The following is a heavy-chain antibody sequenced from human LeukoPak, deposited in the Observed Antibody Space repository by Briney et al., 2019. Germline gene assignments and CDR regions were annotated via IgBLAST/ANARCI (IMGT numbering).Heavy chain of an antibody. CDR2: IIPIFGTA. CDR3: ARDYDYVWGSYRYGAFDI. D-gene: IGHD3-16*02. Sequence: ASVTVSCKASGYTFTSYAISWVRQAPGQGLEWMGGIIPIFGTANYAQKFQGRVTITADESTSTAYMELSSLRSEDTAVYYCARDYDYVWGSYRYGAFDIWGQGTMVTVSS. V-gene: IGHV1-69*13. J-gene: IGHJ3*02. CDR1: GYTFTSYA.